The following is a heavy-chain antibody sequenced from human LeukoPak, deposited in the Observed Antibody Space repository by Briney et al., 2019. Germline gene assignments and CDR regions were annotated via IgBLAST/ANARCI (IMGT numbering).Heavy chain of an antibody. CDR3: ARGSIAAAGTYY. D-gene: IGHD6-13*01. CDR2: INAGNGNT. J-gene: IGHJ4*02. V-gene: IGHV1-3*01. Sequence: ASVTVSCTASGYTFTSYAMHWVRQAPGQRLEWMGWINAGNGNTKYSQKFQGRVTITRDTSASTAYMELSSLRSEDTAVYYCARGSIAAAGTYYWGQGTLVTVSS. CDR1: GYTFTSYA.